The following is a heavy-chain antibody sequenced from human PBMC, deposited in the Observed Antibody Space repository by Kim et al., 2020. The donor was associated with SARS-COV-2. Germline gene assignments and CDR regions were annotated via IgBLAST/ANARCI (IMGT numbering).Heavy chain of an antibody. J-gene: IGHJ2*01. CDR1: GFTFSSYD. CDR2: IGTAGDP. D-gene: IGHD4-17*01. CDR3: ARGNGDYDVGVWYFDL. V-gene: IGHV3-13*05. Sequence: GGSLRLSCAASGFTFSSYDMHWVRQATGKGLEWVSAIGTAGDPYYPGSVKGRFTISRENAKNSLYLQMNSLRAGDTAVYYCARGNGDYDVGVWYFDLWGRGTLVTVSS.